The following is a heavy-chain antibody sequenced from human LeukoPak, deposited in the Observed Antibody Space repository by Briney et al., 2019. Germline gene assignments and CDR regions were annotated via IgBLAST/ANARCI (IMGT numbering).Heavy chain of an antibody. CDR1: GFTFSSYW. Sequence: GGSLRLSCAASGFTFSSYWMSWVRQAPGKGLEWVANIKQDGSEKYYVDSVKGRFTISRDNAKNSLYLQMNSLRAEDTAVYYCAKSAYSSSWSLLGYWGQGTLVTVSS. J-gene: IGHJ4*02. V-gene: IGHV3-7*01. CDR3: AKSAYSSSWSLLGY. D-gene: IGHD6-13*01. CDR2: IKQDGSEK.